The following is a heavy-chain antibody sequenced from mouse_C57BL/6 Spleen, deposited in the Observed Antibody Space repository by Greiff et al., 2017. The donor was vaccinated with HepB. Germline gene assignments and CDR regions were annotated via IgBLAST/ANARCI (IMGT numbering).Heavy chain of an antibody. J-gene: IGHJ2*01. D-gene: IGHD2-4*01. CDR1: GFTFSSYA. CDR3: ARDRMADYGYFDY. Sequence: EVQLVESGGGLVKPGGSLKLSCAASGFTFSSYAMSWVRQTPEKRLEWVATISDGGSYTYYPDNVKGRFTISRDNAKNNLYLQMSHLKSEDTAMYYCARDRMADYGYFDYWGQGTTLTVSS. V-gene: IGHV5-4*01. CDR2: ISDGGSYT.